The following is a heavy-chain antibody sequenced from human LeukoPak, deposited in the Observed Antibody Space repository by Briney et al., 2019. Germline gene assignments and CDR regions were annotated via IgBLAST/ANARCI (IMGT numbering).Heavy chain of an antibody. CDR2: INHSEST. Sequence: SETLSLTCAVYGGSFSGYYWSWIRQPPGKGLEWIGEINHSESTNYNPSLKSRVTISVDTSKNQFSLKLSSVTAADTAVYYCARGRADFWSGYPNYYYYGMDVWGQGTTVTVSS. D-gene: IGHD3-3*01. V-gene: IGHV4-34*01. CDR3: ARGRADFWSGYPNYYYYGMDV. J-gene: IGHJ6*02. CDR1: GGSFSGYY.